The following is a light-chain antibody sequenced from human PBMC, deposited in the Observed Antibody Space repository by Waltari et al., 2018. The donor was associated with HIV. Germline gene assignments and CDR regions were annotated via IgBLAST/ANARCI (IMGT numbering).Light chain of an antibody. CDR2: QVN. CDR1: SSDVGGYNY. V-gene: IGLV2-8*01. J-gene: IGLJ2*01. Sequence: SALTQPPSASGSPGQSVTLPCTRTSSDVGGYNYVPWYQQHPGKAPKLIIYQVNKRPSGVPDRFSGTKSGNRASLTVSGLQAEDAADYYCSSFAGSNNLMVFGGGTKLTVL. CDR3: SSFAGSNNLMV.